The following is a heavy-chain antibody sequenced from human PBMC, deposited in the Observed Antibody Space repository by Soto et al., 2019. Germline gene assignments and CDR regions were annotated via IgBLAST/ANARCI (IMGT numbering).Heavy chain of an antibody. CDR3: AKEFHSWNYFDY. CDR1: GFTFSSSG. J-gene: IGHJ4*02. D-gene: IGHD1-20*01. CDR2: ISYDGSNK. V-gene: IGHV3-30*18. Sequence: GGSLRLSCAASGFTFSSSGMHWFRQAPGKGLEWVAVISYDGSNKFYADSVKGRFTISRDNFRNTLYLQMNSLRAEDTAVYYCAKEFHSWNYFDYWGQGTLVTVSS.